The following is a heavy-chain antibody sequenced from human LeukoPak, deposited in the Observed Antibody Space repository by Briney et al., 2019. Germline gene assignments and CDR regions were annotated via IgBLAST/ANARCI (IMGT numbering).Heavy chain of an antibody. J-gene: IGHJ4*02. CDR3: ASRRSTSFDY. Sequence: GASLRLSCAASGFTFSNYWMHWVRQAPGKGLEWVSRINSDETSTNYADSVKGRFTISRDNAKNTLYLQMNSLRAEDTAVYYCASRRSTSFDYWGQGTLVTVSS. CDR2: INSDETST. CDR1: GFTFSNYW. D-gene: IGHD5/OR15-5a*01. V-gene: IGHV3-74*01.